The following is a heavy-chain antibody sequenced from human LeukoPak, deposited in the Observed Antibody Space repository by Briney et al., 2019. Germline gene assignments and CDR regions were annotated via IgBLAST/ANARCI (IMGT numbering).Heavy chain of an antibody. CDR1: GGTFSSYA. CDR2: IIPIFGTA. Sequence: ASVKVSCKASGGTFSSYAINWVRQAPGQGLEWMGGIIPIFGTANYAQKFQGRVTITTDESTSTAYMELSSLRSEDTAVYYCARLVGATNLLDYWGQGTLVTVSS. CDR3: ARLVGATNLLDY. J-gene: IGHJ4*02. D-gene: IGHD1-26*01. V-gene: IGHV1-69*05.